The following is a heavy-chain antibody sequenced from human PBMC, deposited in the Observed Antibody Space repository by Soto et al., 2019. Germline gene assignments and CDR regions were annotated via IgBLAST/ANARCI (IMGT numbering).Heavy chain of an antibody. Sequence: AVKVSCKASGYIFSSHCIYWVRQAPGQGLQWMGIISPGGGRTAYAQKFQGRVTLTRDMSTSTVYMKLTSLTYDDTAVYYCARDVSGPGATYVMDVWGQGTTVTVSS. V-gene: IGHV1-46*01. J-gene: IGHJ6*02. D-gene: IGHD2-2*01. CDR3: ARDVSGPGATYVMDV. CDR1: GYIFSSHC. CDR2: ISPGGGRT.